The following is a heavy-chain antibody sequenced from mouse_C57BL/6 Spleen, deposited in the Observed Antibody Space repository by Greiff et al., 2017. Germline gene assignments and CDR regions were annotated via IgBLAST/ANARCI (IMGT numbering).Heavy chain of an antibody. CDR1: GYAFSSYW. CDR3: ARSSTAQAVFDG. V-gene: IGHV1-80*01. CDR2: IYPGDGDT. J-gene: IGHJ2*01. D-gene: IGHD3-2*02. Sequence: QVQLQQSGAELVKPGASVKISCKASGYAFSSYWMNWVKQRPGKGLEWIGQIYPGDGDTTYNGKFKGKATLTADKSSSTAYMQLSCLTSEDSAVYICARSSTAQAVFDGWGQGATLTVS.